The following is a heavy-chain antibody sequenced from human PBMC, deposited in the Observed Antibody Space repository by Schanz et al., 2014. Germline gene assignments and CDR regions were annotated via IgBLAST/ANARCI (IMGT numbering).Heavy chain of an antibody. D-gene: IGHD4-17*01. Sequence: QVQLVQSGAEVKKPGASVKVSCEISGYTVSALAMHWVRQAPGKGLEWLGGFDVEDGETIYAQKFQGRVTMTEDTSTETAYMELSSLRSEDTAVYYCARAPVTVGPYHYYMDVWGKGTTVTVSS. J-gene: IGHJ6*03. CDR1: GYTVSALA. CDR2: FDVEDGET. CDR3: ARAPVTVGPYHYYMDV. V-gene: IGHV1-24*01.